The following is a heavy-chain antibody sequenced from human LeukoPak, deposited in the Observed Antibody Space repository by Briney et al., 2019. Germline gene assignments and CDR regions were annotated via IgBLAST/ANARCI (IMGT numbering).Heavy chain of an antibody. D-gene: IGHD4/OR15-4a*01. V-gene: IGHV3-23*01. CDR2: ISGSGGST. CDR1: GFTFSRYA. J-gene: IGHJ5*02. CDR3: AKDPDGLWS. Sequence: GGSLRLACAASGFTFSRYAMSWVRQAPGKGLEWVSGISGSGGSTYYADSVMGRFTISRDNSKNTLYLQMNSLRAEDTAVYYCAKDPDGLWSWGQGTLVTVSS.